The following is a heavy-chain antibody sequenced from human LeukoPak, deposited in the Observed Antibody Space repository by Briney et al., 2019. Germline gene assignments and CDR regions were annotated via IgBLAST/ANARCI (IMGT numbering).Heavy chain of an antibody. CDR3: ARPSLNSGSYFDY. CDR2: INQDESEK. Sequence: GGSLRLSCAASGFTFSTYWMGWVRHTPEKGLEWVANINQDESEKKYVDSVKGRFTISRDNARNSLSLQMNSLRAEDTAVYYCARPSLNSGSYFDYWGQGTLVTVSS. D-gene: IGHD1-26*01. J-gene: IGHJ4*02. V-gene: IGHV3-7*01. CDR1: GFTFSTYW.